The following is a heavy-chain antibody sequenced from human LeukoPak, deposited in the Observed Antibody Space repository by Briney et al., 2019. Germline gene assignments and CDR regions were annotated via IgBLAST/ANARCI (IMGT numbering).Heavy chain of an antibody. CDR1: GFTFSSYA. J-gene: IGHJ3*02. Sequence: GRSLRLSCAASGFTFSSYAMHWVRQAPGKGLEWVAVISYDGSNKYYADSVKGRFTIPRDNSKNTLYLQMNSLRAEDTAVYYCAIPPTRLTYYDSWDDIWGQGTMVTVSS. D-gene: IGHD3-22*01. CDR3: AIPPTRLTYYDSWDDI. CDR2: ISYDGSNK. V-gene: IGHV3-30-3*01.